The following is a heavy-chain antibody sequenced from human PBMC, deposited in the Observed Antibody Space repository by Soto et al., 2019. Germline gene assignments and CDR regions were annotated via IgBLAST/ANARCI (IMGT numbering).Heavy chain of an antibody. CDR3: ARGTTTSAFSAMDV. J-gene: IGHJ6*02. V-gene: IGHV3-30-3*01. D-gene: IGHD1-1*01. CDR1: GFTFSYHA. CDR2: ISYDGDNK. Sequence: QVQLVESGGGVVQPGRSLRLSCAASGFTFSYHALNWVRQAPGKALEWVAVISYDGDNKYIAESVKGRFTMSRDNSKNTVSLQMNRLRAEGTDMYFCARGTTTSAFSAMDVWGQGTTVTVSS.